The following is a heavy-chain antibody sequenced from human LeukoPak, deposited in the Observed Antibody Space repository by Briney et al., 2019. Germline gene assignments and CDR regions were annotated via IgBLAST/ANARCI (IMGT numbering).Heavy chain of an antibody. CDR3: ARQKGGATH. D-gene: IGHD1-26*01. V-gene: IGHV4-59*08. J-gene: IGHJ4*02. CDR1: GGSISSYY. CDR2: IYYSGST. Sequence: SETLSLTCTVSGGSISSYYWSWIRQPPGKGLEWIGYIYYSGSTNYNPSLKSRVTISVDTSKNQFSLKLSSVTAADTAVYYCARQKGGATHWGQGTLVTVSS.